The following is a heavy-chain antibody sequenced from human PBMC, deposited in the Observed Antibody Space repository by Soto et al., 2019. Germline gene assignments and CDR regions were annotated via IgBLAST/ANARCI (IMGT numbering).Heavy chain of an antibody. J-gene: IGHJ4*02. CDR1: GGSISSYY. D-gene: IGHD2-15*01. Sequence: SGTLSLTCTVSGGSISSYYWSWIRQPPGKGLEWIGYIYYSGSTNYNPSLKSRVTISVDTSKNQFSLKLSSVTAADTAVYYCAREGSAGGIDYWGQGTLVTVSS. CDR2: IYYSGST. CDR3: AREGSAGGIDY. V-gene: IGHV4-59*01.